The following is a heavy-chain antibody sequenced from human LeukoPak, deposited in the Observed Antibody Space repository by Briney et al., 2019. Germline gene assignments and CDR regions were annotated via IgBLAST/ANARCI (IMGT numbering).Heavy chain of an antibody. V-gene: IGHV1-3*01. CDR3: ARATQWLVLFDY. CDR2: INGGNGNT. D-gene: IGHD6-19*01. J-gene: IGHJ4*02. Sequence: ASVKVSCKASGYTFTSYAMHWVRQAPGQRLEWMGWINGGNGNTKYSQKFQGRGTITRDTSASTAYMELSSLRSEDTAVYYCARATQWLVLFDYWGQGTLVTVSS. CDR1: GYTFTSYA.